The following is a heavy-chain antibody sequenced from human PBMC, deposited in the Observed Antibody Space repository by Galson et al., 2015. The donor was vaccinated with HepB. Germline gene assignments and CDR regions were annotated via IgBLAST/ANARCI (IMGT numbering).Heavy chain of an antibody. CDR1: GFTFSSYS. CDR3: AKGGTTTVANPYYFDY. D-gene: IGHD4-23*01. V-gene: IGHV3-23*01. Sequence: SLRLSCAASGFTFSSYSMTWVRQAPGKGLEWVSIISGSGYSTYYADSVQGRFSISRDTSKNTLYLQMNSLRADDTAKYYCAKGGTTTVANPYYFDYWGQGTLVTVSS. CDR2: ISGSGYST. J-gene: IGHJ4*02.